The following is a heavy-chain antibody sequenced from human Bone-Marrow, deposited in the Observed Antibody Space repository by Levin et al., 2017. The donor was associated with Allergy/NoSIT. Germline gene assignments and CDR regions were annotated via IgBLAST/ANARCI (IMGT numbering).Heavy chain of an antibody. CDR2: ISGSGNNT. J-gene: IGHJ4*02. V-gene: IGHV3-23*01. CDR1: GFIFKNYA. Sequence: GESLKISCTASGFIFKNYAMAWIRQPPGKGLEWVSLISGSGNNTYYSDDVKCRFVISRDNSNNTFFLDMRRLRADDAALYFCAKTGYGGYYFDDRGQGSLLAV. CDR3: AKTGYGGYYFDD. D-gene: IGHD1-14*01.